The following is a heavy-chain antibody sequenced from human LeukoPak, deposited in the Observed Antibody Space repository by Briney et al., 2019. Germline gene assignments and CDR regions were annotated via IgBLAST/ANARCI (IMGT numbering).Heavy chain of an antibody. J-gene: IGHJ4*02. D-gene: IGHD3-3*01. CDR3: ARVPLRFLEPFDY. V-gene: IGHV4-34*01. CDR2: INHSGGA. Sequence: SETLSLTCAVYGGSFIGYYWSWIRQPPGKGLEWSGEINHSGGANYNPSLKSRVTISADTSKSQFSLKLGSVTAADTAVYYCARVPLRFLEPFDYWGQGTLVTVSS. CDR1: GGSFIGYY.